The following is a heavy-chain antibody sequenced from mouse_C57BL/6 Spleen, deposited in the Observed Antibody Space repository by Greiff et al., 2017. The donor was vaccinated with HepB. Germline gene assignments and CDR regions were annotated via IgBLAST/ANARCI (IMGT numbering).Heavy chain of an antibody. CDR1: GFTFSDYG. CDR3: ARPTRGYFDV. CDR2: ISSGSSTI. J-gene: IGHJ1*03. V-gene: IGHV5-17*01. Sequence: EVKLKQSGGGLVKPGGSLKLSCAASGFTFSDYGMHWVRQAPEKGLEWVAYISSGSSTIYYADTVKGRFTISRDNAKNTLFLQMTSLRSEDTAMYYCARPTRGYFDVWGTGTTVTVSS.